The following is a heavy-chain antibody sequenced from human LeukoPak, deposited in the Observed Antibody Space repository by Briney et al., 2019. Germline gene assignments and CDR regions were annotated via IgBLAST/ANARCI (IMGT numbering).Heavy chain of an antibody. Sequence: SVKVSCKASGGTFSSCAISWVRQAPGQGLEWMGGIIPIFGTANYAQKFQGRVTITADESTSTAYMELSSLRSEDTAVYYCARGNVLTGYHKYFQHWGQGTLVTVSS. J-gene: IGHJ1*01. D-gene: IGHD3-9*01. V-gene: IGHV1-69*01. CDR3: ARGNVLTGYHKYFQH. CDR1: GGTFSSCA. CDR2: IIPIFGTA.